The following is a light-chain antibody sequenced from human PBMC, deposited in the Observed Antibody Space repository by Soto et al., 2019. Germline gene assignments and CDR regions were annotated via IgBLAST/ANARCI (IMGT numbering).Light chain of an antibody. J-gene: IGKJ4*01. CDR2: GAS. CDR1: QSVSSSY. CDR3: QQYGSS. V-gene: IGKV3-20*01. Sequence: EIVLTQSPGTLSLSPGERATLSCRASQSVSSSYLAWYQQKPGQAPRLLIYGASSRATGIPDRFSGSGSGTDFTLTISRLEPEDFAVYYCQQYGSSFGGVPKVEIK.